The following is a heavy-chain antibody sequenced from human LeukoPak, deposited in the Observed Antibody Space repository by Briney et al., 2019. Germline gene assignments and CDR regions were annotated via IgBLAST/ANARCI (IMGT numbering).Heavy chain of an antibody. CDR1: GYTFTGYY. CDR2: INPKSGGT. D-gene: IGHD3-10*01. Sequence: ASVKVSCKASGYTFTGYYMHWVRQAPGQGLEWMGRINPKSGGTNYAQKFQGRVTMTRDTSISTAYMELSRLRSDDTAVYYCARGREAGPYYYYYMDVWGKGTTVTVSS. J-gene: IGHJ6*03. V-gene: IGHV1-2*06. CDR3: ARGREAGPYYYYYMDV.